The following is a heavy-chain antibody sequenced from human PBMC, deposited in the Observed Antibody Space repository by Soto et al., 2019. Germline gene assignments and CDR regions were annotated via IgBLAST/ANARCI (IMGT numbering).Heavy chain of an antibody. CDR1: GFTFSSYG. D-gene: IGHD1-1*01. Sequence: QVQLVESGGGVVQRGRSLRLSCAASGFTFSSYGMHWVRQAPGKGLEWVAVISYDGTEKYHADSVKGRFTISRDNSKNTLYLQVNSLRAEDTAVYYCARKPETGTTVPFDYWGQGTLVTVSS. CDR3: ARKPETGTTVPFDY. V-gene: IGHV3-30*03. J-gene: IGHJ4*02. CDR2: ISYDGTEK.